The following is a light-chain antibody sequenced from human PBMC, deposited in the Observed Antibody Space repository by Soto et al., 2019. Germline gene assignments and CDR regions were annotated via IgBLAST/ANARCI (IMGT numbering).Light chain of an antibody. CDR2: GAS. V-gene: IGKV3-15*01. J-gene: IGKJ1*01. CDR1: QPVNNN. CDR3: QQYFEWPPMT. Sequence: IEMTQSPATLSASPGDRATLSCRASQPVNNNLAWYQQKPGQAPRLLISGASTRAAGISDRFRGSGYGTEFTITISSLRYEDSAIYYCQQYFEWPPMTFGQGTKVDIK.